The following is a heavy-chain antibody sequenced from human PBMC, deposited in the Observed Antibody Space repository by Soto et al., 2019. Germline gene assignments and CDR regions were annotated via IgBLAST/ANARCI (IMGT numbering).Heavy chain of an antibody. CDR2: IYYSGST. CDR1: GGSISSGGYY. J-gene: IGHJ4*02. V-gene: IGHV4-61*08. Sequence: PSETLSLTCTVSGGSISSGGYYWSWIRQHPGKGLEWIGYIYYSGSTNYNPSLKSRVTISVDTSKNQFSLKLSSVTAADTAVYYCARLDPYSGYEIDYWGQGTLVTVSS. CDR3: ARLDPYSGYEIDY. D-gene: IGHD5-12*01.